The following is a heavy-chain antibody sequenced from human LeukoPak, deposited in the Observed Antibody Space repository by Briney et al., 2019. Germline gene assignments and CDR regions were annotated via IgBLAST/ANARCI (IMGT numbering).Heavy chain of an antibody. CDR2: IIPIFGTA. CDR1: GGTFSSYA. V-gene: IGHV1-69*13. D-gene: IGHD2-2*01. CDR3: AKDPGQYQLLSLWFDP. Sequence: SVKVSCKASGGTFSSYAISWVRQAPGQGLEWMGGIIPIFGTANYAQKFQGRVTITADESTSTAYMELSSLRSEDTAVYYCAKDPGQYQLLSLWFDPWGQGTLVTVSS. J-gene: IGHJ5*02.